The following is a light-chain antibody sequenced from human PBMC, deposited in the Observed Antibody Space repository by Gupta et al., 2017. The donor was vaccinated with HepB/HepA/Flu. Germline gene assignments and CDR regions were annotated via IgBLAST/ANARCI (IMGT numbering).Light chain of an antibody. V-gene: IGKV1-5*03. CDR3: QQYNSYSPCS. CDR2: KAS. J-gene: IGKJ2*04. Sequence: DIQMPQSPSTLSASVGDRVTITCRASQSISSWFTWYQQKPGKAPKLLSYKASSLESGVPSRFSGSGSGTEFTLTISSLQPDDFATYYCQQYNSYSPCSFGQGTKLEIK. CDR1: QSISSW.